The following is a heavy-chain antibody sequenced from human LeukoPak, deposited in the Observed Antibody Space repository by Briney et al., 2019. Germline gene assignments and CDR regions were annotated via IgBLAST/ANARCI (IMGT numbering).Heavy chain of an antibody. CDR3: AKDENRWLAPHAFDI. D-gene: IGHD5-24*01. J-gene: IGHJ3*02. V-gene: IGHV3-9*03. Sequence: GGSLRLSCVASGFTFDDFTMHWVRLAPGKGLEWVSGIDWNGFNKDYADSVKGRFTISRGNAKNSLYLQMNSLSSEDMALYFCAKDENRWLAPHAFDIWGQGTMVTVSS. CDR1: GFTFDDFT. CDR2: IDWNGFNK.